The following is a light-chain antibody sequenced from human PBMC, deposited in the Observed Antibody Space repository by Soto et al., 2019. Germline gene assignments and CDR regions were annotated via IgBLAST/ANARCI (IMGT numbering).Light chain of an antibody. J-gene: IGKJ2*01. CDR3: QHYNYWPYT. V-gene: IGKV3-15*01. CDR1: QTIDNT. CDR2: DAS. Sequence: ENLLTQSACTLSLSPGERATLSWGASQTIDNTLAWYQRKPGQAPRLLIYDASTRATGVPARFSGSGSGTDFTLTISSLQSEDFAVYYCQHYNYWPYTFGQGTKVDIK.